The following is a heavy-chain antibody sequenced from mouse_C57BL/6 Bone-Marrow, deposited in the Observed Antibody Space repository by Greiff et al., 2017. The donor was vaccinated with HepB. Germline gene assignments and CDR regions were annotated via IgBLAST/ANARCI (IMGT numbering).Heavy chain of an antibody. V-gene: IGHV14-4*01. D-gene: IGHD2-3*01. CDR2: IDPENGDT. CDR1: GFNIKDDY. J-gene: IGHJ2*01. Sequence: VQLQQSGAELVRPGASVKLSCTASGFNIKDDYMHWVKQRPEQGLEWIGWIDPENGDTEYASKFQGKATITADTSSNTAYLQLSSLTSEDTAVYYCTLYDGYGYWGQGTTLTVSS. CDR3: TLYDGYGY.